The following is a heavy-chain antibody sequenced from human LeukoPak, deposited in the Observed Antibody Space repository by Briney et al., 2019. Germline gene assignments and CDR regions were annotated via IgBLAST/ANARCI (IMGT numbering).Heavy chain of an antibody. CDR3: AVRRITMVRGVIGPDWFDP. V-gene: IGHV3-21*01. J-gene: IGHJ5*02. D-gene: IGHD3-10*01. CDR1: GFTFSSYS. Sequence: PGGSLRLSCAASGFTFSSYSMNWVRQAPGKGREWVSSISSSSSYIYYADSVRGRFTISRDNAKNSLYLQMNSLRAEDTAVYYCAVRRITMVRGVIGPDWFDPWGQGTLVTVSS. CDR2: ISSSSSYI.